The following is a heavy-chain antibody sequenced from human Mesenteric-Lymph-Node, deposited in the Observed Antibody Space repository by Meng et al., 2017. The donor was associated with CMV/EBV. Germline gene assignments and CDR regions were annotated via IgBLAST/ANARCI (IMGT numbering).Heavy chain of an antibody. CDR2: LISNADGGTA. J-gene: IGHJ4*02. D-gene: IGHD3-10*01. Sequence: CAASGVSFTDAWMAWVRQAPGKGLEWLGRLISNADGGTADYAAPVKGRFFISRDDSKNTLYLQINSLKAEDTSIYYCVTLWLGGPHSWGQGTLVTVSS. CDR3: VTLWLGGPHS. CDR1: GVSFTDAW. V-gene: IGHV3-15*01.